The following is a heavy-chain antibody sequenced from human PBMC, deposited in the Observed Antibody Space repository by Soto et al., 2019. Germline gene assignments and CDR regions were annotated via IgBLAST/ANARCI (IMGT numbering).Heavy chain of an antibody. V-gene: IGHV1-69*01. CDR1: GGTFSSYA. Sequence: QVQLVQSGAEVKKPGSSVKVSCKASGGTFSSYAISWVXXXXXXGXAWMGGIIPIFGTANYAQKFQGRVTITADESTSTAYMELSSLRSEDTAVYYCAREPTVTYFDYWGQGTLVTVSS. J-gene: IGHJ4*02. CDR3: AREPTVTYFDY. D-gene: IGHD4-4*01. CDR2: IIPIFGTA.